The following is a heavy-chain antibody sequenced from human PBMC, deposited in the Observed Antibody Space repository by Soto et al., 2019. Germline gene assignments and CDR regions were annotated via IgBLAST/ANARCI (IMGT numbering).Heavy chain of an antibody. CDR2: IYYSGDT. Sequence: SETLSLTCTVSGVSISSANYYWSWIRQHPGKGLEWIGYIYYSGDTYYNPSLKSRLTISLDTTKNQFSLKLNSVTAADTPVYYCAREGGDGVDYWGQGSLVTVSS. J-gene: IGHJ4*02. CDR1: GVSISSANYY. D-gene: IGHD3-16*01. CDR3: AREGGDGVDY. V-gene: IGHV4-31*03.